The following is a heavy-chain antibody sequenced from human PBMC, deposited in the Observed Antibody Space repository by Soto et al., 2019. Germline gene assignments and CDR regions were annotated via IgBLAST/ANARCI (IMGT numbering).Heavy chain of an antibody. V-gene: IGHV3-74*01. Sequence: GGSLRLSCEGSGFTVSSHAMTWIRQAPGKGPEWVSRINSDGSSTSYADSVKGRFTISRDNAKNTLYLQMNSLRAEDTAVYYCARSPSTGWYYFDYWGQGTLVTVSS. CDR3: ARSPSTGWYYFDY. D-gene: IGHD6-19*01. CDR2: INSDGSST. J-gene: IGHJ4*02. CDR1: GFTVSSHA.